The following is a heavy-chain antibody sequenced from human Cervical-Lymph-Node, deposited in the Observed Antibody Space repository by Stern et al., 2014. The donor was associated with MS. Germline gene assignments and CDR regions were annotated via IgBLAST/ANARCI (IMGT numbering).Heavy chain of an antibody. J-gene: IGHJ3*02. CDR1: GYSFSSYW. CDR2: IFPSDSDT. Sequence: EMQLVESGAEVKKPGEALKISCKGSGYSFSSYWIGWVRQVPGKGLEWIGIIFPSDSDTRDNPSCRGQVTISVDKYSSTTYLHWSSLKPSDTAMYYCAVQKTGNAFDIWGQGTMITVS. V-gene: IGHV5-51*01. D-gene: IGHD7-27*01. CDR3: AVQKTGNAFDI.